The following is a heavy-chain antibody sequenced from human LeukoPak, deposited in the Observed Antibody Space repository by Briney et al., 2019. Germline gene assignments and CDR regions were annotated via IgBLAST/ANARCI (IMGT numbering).Heavy chain of an antibody. CDR2: IGTAGDT. CDR3: ARVAKERAGGVYYFDY. CDR1: GFTFSDYD. Sequence: GGSLRLSCAASGFTFSDYDMHWVGQATGKGLEWVSAIGTAGDTYYTGSVKGRFTISRENAKNSLYLQMNSLRAGDTAVYYCARVAKERAGGVYYFDYWGQGTLVTVSS. J-gene: IGHJ4*02. V-gene: IGHV3-13*01. D-gene: IGHD1-1*01.